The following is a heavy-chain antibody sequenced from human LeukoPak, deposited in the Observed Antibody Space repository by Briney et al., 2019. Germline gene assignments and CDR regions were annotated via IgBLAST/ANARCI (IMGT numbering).Heavy chain of an antibody. V-gene: IGHV3-7*01. D-gene: IGHD4-23*01. CDR3: VVTTRSYPFDY. Sequence: GGSLRLSCAASGFTFSSNWMCWVRQDPGKGLEWVANINQDGSVKNYVDSVKGRFTISRDNAKNSLYLQMNSLRAEDTAVYYCVVTTRSYPFDYWGQGTLVTVSP. CDR1: GFTFSSNW. CDR2: INQDGSVK. J-gene: IGHJ4*02.